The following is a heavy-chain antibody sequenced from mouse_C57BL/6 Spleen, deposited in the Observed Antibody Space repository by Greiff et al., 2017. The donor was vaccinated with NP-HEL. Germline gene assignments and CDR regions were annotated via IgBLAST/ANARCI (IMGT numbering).Heavy chain of an antibody. J-gene: IGHJ2*01. CDR3: AREGTTVVEGGNY. CDR2: TYPGDGDT. V-gene: IGHV1-80*01. Sequence: LQQSGASVKISCKASGYAFSSYWMNWVKQRPGKGLEWIGQTYPGDGDTNYNGKFKGKATLTADKSSSTAYMQLSSLTSEDSAVYFCAREGTTVVEGGNYWGQGTTLTVSS. D-gene: IGHD1-1*01. CDR1: GYAFSSYW.